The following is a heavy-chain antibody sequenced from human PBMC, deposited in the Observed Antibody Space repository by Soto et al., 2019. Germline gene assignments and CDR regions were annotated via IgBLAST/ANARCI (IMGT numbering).Heavy chain of an antibody. D-gene: IGHD1-1*01. J-gene: IGHJ6*03. V-gene: IGHV3-21*01. CDR1: GFTFSSYS. CDR3: ARGFGTGTRYYYYYMDV. CDR2: ISSSSSYI. Sequence: GGSLRLSCAASGFTFSSYSMNWVRQAPGKGLEWVSSISSSSSYIYYADSVKGRFTISRDNAKNSLYLQMNSLRAEDTAVYYCARGFGTGTRYYYYYMDVWGKGTTVTVSS.